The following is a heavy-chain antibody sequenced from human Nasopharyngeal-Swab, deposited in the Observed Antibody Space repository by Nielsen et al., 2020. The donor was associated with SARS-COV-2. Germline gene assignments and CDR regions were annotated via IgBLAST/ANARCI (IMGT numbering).Heavy chain of an antibody. V-gene: IGHV1-2*04. CDR3: ARVVDYGDYVVYDY. D-gene: IGHD4-17*01. J-gene: IGHJ4*02. CDR2: INPNSGGT. CDR1: GYTFTGYY. Sequence: ASVKVSCKASGYTFTGYYMHWVRQAPGQGLEWMGWINPNSGGTNYAQKFQGWVTMTRDTSISTAYMELSRLRSDDTAVYYCARVVDYGDYVVYDYWGQGTLVTVSS.